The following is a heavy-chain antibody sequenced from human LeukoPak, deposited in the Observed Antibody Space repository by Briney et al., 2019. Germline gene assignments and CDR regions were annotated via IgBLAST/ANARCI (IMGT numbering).Heavy chain of an antibody. CDR1: GITVNTNY. Sequence: GGSLRLSCAASGITVNTNYMSWVRQAPGQGLEWVSLIYSGGRTYYADSVKGRFTISRDKSKKTLYLQMNSLRAEDTAVYYCARTTPGYCSGDSCLAFWGQGTLVTVSS. CDR3: ARTTPGYCSGDSCLAF. CDR2: IYSGGRT. D-gene: IGHD2-15*01. V-gene: IGHV3-66*01. J-gene: IGHJ4*02.